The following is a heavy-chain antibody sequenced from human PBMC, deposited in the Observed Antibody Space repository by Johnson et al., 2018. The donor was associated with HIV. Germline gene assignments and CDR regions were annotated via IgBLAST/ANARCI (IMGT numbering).Heavy chain of an antibody. CDR2: ISSSGSNI. D-gene: IGHD1-26*01. J-gene: IGHJ3*02. Sequence: VQMVESGGGLVKPGGSLRLSCAASGFTVSSNYMSWVRQAPGKGLAWVSYISSSGSNIYYADSVKGRFTISRDNAKNSLYLQMNSLRAEDTAVYYCARSSGSYLDDAFDIWGQGTMVTVSS. V-gene: IGHV3-11*04. CDR3: ARSSGSYLDDAFDI. CDR1: GFTVSSNY.